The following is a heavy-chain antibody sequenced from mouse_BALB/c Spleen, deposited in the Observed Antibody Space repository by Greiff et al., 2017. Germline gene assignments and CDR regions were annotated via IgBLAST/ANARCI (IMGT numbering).Heavy chain of an antibody. CDR3: ARDYDIGGYYAMDY. CDR1: GFTFSSFG. D-gene: IGHD2-4*01. J-gene: IGHJ4*01. Sequence: DVKLVESGGGLVQPGGSRKLSCAASGFTFSSFGMHWVRQAPEKGLEWVAYISSGGSTYYPDSVKGRFTISRDNARNILYLQMSSLRSEDTAMYYCARDYDIGGYYAMDYWGQGTSVTVSS. V-gene: IGHV5-6-5*01. CDR2: ISSGGST.